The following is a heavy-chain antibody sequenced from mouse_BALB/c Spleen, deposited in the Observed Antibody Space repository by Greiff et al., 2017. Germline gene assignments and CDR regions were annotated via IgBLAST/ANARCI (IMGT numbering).Heavy chain of an antibody. CDR2: INPSNGGT. D-gene: IGHD1-1*01. J-gene: IGHJ2*01. CDR3: TTTVVADY. CDR1: GYTFTSYY. V-gene: IGHV1S81*02. Sequence: QVHVKQPGAELVKPGASVKLSCKASGYTFTSYYMYWVKQRPGQGLEWIGGINPSNGGTNFNEKFKSKATLTVDKSSSTAYMQLSSLTSEDSAVYYCTTTVVADYWGQGTTLTVSS.